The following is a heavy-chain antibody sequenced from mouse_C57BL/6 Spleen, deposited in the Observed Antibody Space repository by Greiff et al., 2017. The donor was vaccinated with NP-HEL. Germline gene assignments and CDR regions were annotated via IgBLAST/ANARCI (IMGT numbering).Heavy chain of an antibody. Sequence: QVQLQQPGAELVMPGASVKLSCKASGYTFTSYWMHWVKQRPGQGLEWIGEIDPSDSYPNYNQKFKGKSTLTVDKSSSTAYMQLSSLTSEDSAVYYCARSVTTVVATQYYFDYWGQGTTLTVSS. CDR3: ARSVTTVVATQYYFDY. V-gene: IGHV1-69*01. CDR1: GYTFTSYW. CDR2: IDPSDSYP. J-gene: IGHJ2*01. D-gene: IGHD1-1*01.